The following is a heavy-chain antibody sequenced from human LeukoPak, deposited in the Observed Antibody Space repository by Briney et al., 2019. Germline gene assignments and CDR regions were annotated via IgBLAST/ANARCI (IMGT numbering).Heavy chain of an antibody. V-gene: IGHV5-51*01. CDR2: IYPGDSDT. CDR3: ARVVDVYYFDY. J-gene: IGHJ4*02. D-gene: IGHD3-16*01. CDR1: GYSFTNYW. Sequence: GESLKISCKGSGYSFTNYWIGWVRQMPGKGLEWMGIIYPGDSDTTYSPSFQGQVTISADKSISTAYLQWSSLKASDTAMYYCARVVDVYYFDYWGQGTLVTASS.